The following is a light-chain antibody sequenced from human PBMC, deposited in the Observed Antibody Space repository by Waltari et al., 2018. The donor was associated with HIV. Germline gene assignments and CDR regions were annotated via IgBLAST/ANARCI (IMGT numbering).Light chain of an antibody. Sequence: EIVLTQSPVTLSLSPGERADLSCRASPRFCYFLAWYQQKPGQAPRLLIYAVSKRAAGTPARFSGSGSKTNFTLTISALEPEDFVVYYCQQRINWPLPFGGGTRVEI. V-gene: IGKV3-11*01. J-gene: IGKJ4*02. CDR2: AVS. CDR1: PRFCYF. CDR3: QQRINWPLP.